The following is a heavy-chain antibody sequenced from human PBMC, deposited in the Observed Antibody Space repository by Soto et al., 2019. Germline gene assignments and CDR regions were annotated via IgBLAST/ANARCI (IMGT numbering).Heavy chain of an antibody. Sequence: QVQLVESGGGLAKPGGSLRLSCEASGFTLSDYYMSWIRQAPGKGLEWISYISSSGTIIYYADALKGRFTISRDNAKKALYLQMNRLRAEDTAVYYCARYVKPWLVGGHYYYYYMDVWGKGTTVTVSS. CDR2: ISSSGTII. CDR1: GFTLSDYY. D-gene: IGHD6-19*01. CDR3: ARYVKPWLVGGHYYYYYMDV. J-gene: IGHJ6*03. V-gene: IGHV3-11*01.